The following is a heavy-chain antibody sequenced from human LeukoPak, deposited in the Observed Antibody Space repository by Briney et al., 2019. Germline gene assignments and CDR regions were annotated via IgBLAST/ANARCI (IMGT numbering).Heavy chain of an antibody. J-gene: IGHJ5*02. CDR1: GGSMSSGSYY. CDR2: IYTSGST. V-gene: IGHV4-61*02. CDR3: ARDTGYSGSWFDP. Sequence: PSQTLSLTCTVSGGSMSSGSYYWSWIRQPAGKGLEWIGRIYTSGSTNYNPSLKSRVTISIDTSKNQFSLKLSSVTAADTAVYYCARDTGYSGSWFDPWGQGTLVTVSS. D-gene: IGHD5-12*01.